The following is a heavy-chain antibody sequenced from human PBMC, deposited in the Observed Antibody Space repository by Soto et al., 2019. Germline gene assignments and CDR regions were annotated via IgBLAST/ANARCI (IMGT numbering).Heavy chain of an antibody. Sequence: ASVKVSCKVSGYTLTELSMHWVRQAPGKGLEWMGGFDPEDGETIYAQKFQGRVTMTEDTSTDTAYMELSSLRSEDTAVYYCATVLFGSGWSPPRFDYWGQGTLVTVSS. CDR3: ATVLFGSGWSPPRFDY. CDR1: GYTLTELS. J-gene: IGHJ4*02. V-gene: IGHV1-24*01. D-gene: IGHD6-19*01. CDR2: FDPEDGET.